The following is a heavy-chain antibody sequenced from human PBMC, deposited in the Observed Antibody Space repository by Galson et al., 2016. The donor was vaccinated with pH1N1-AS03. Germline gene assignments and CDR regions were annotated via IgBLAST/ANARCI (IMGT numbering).Heavy chain of an antibody. Sequence: CAISGDSVSSNTAAWNWIRQSPSRGLEWLGRTFYNSKWDYYYAISVKSRITVNPDTSKNQFSLQLNSVTPEDTAVYYCARGWLRSGGFESWGQGTLVTVSS. CDR3: ARGWLRSGGFES. CDR1: GDSVSSNTAA. V-gene: IGHV6-1*01. J-gene: IGHJ4*02. D-gene: IGHD5-12*01. CDR2: TFYNSKWDY.